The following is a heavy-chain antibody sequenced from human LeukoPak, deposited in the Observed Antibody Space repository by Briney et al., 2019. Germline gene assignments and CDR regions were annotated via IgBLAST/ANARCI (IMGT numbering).Heavy chain of an antibody. Sequence: GSLRLSCAASGFTFYSYGMNWVRQPPGKGLEWIGEIYHSGSTNYNPSLKSRVTISVDKSKNQFSLKLSSVTAADTAVYYCARNMAQLSWFDPWGQGTLVTVSS. CDR1: GFTFYSYGM. D-gene: IGHD2/OR15-2a*01. CDR3: ARNMAQLSWFDP. J-gene: IGHJ5*02. V-gene: IGHV4-4*02. CDR2: IYHSGST.